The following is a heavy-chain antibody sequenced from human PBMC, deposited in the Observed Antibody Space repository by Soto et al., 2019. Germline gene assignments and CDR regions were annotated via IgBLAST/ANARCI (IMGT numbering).Heavy chain of an antibody. CDR3: ARQGGLWFGELLHHAFDI. CDR2: ISSSSSYI. CDR1: GFTFSSYS. J-gene: IGHJ3*02. D-gene: IGHD3-10*01. V-gene: IGHV3-21*01. Sequence: GGSLRLSCAASGFTFSSYSMNWVRQAPGKGLEWVSSISSSSSYIYYADSVKGRFTISRDNAKNSLYLQMNSLRAEDTAVYYCARQGGLWFGELLHHAFDIWGQGTMVTVSS.